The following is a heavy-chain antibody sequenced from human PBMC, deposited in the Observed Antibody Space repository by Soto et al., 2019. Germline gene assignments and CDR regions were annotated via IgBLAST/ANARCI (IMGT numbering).Heavy chain of an antibody. V-gene: IGHV4-34*01. Sequence: SKTRALPCAGSGWPFSGYNWSWIGQPPGKGGEWIGEINYSGSTYYNPSRKSRVTISVDTSKNQYSLKLSSVTAADTAVYYCARSGYSYGTLYYYYGMDVWGQGTTVTVSS. CDR2: INYSGST. J-gene: IGHJ6*02. CDR1: GWPFSGYN. D-gene: IGHD5-18*01. CDR3: ARSGYSYGTLYYYYGMDV.